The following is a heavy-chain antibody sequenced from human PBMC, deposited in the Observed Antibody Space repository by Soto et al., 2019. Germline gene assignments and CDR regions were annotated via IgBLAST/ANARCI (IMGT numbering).Heavy chain of an antibody. CDR3: ATSRDGSYYYYGIDV. CDR1: EFTFSTYD. CDR2: IGRSGGST. D-gene: IGHD2-2*01. Sequence: EVQLLESGGGLVQPGGSLRLSCAASEFTFSTYDMSWVRQAPGKGLEWVSAIGRSGGSTYYADSVKGRFTISRDNSKNTVFLQMNSLRAEDTAVYYCATSRDGSYYYYGIDVWGQGTTVTVSS. V-gene: IGHV3-23*01. J-gene: IGHJ6*02.